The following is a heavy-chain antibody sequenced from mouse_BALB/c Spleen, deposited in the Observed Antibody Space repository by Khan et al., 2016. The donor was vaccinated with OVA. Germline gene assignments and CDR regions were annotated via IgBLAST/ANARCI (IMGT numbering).Heavy chain of an antibody. CDR3: TRYRYGYGMDY. D-gene: IGHD2-14*01. J-gene: IGHJ4*01. Sequence: EVELVESGGGLVQPGGSRTLSCTASGFTFSSFGMHWVRQAPEKGLEWVAYISSGSSTIYYADNVKGRFTISRDNPKNTLFLQMTSLRSADTAMYYCTRYRYGYGMDYWGQGTSVTVSS. V-gene: IGHV5-17*02. CDR1: GFTFSSFG. CDR2: ISSGSSTI.